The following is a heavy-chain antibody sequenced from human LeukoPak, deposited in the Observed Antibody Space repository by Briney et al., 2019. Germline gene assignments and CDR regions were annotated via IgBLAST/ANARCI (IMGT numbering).Heavy chain of an antibody. J-gene: IGHJ3*02. Sequence: PSETLSLTCAVYGGSFSGYYWSWIRQPPGKGLEWIGEINHSGSTNYNPSLKSRVTISVDTSKNQFSLKLSSVTAADTAVYYCARVGERYCSSTSCYRNAFDIWGQGTMVTVSS. D-gene: IGHD2-2*02. V-gene: IGHV4-34*01. CDR2: INHSGST. CDR3: ARVGERYCSSTSCYRNAFDI. CDR1: GGSFSGYY.